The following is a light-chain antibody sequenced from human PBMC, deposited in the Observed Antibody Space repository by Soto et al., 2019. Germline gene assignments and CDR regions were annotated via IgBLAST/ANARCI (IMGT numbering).Light chain of an antibody. V-gene: IGLV2-11*01. CDR3: CSYAGSYTHV. CDR1: SSDVGGYNF. J-gene: IGLJ1*01. Sequence: QSALTQPRSVSGSPGQSVTISCTGTSSDVGGYNFVSWYRQHPGRAPKLIISDVDKRPSGVPDRFSGSKSGNTASLTISGVQAEDEADYYCCSYAGSYTHVFGTGTKLTVL. CDR2: DVD.